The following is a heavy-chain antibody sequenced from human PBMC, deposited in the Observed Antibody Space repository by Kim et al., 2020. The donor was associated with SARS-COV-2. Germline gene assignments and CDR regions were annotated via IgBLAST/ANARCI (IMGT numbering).Heavy chain of an antibody. J-gene: IGHJ4*02. CDR2: ISDSANS. CDR3: ARGQPLDY. Sequence: TLSLTCSVSGGSIRSGGKFWTWIRQHPAKGLEWIGYISDSANSHYSPSLRSRVSISLQTSENQFSLELTSVTAADTAVYYCARGQPLDYWGQGILVTVSS. CDR1: GGSIRSGGKF. D-gene: IGHD2-2*01. V-gene: IGHV4-31*03.